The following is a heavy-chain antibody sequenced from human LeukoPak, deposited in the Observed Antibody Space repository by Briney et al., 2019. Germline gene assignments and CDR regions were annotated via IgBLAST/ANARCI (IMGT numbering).Heavy chain of an antibody. CDR3: ARDLSIAGFDP. CDR2: IYTSGST. D-gene: IGHD6-6*01. Sequence: SETLSLTCTVSGGSISSYYWSWIRQPAGKGLEWIGRIYTSGSTNYNPSLKSQVTTSVDTSKNQFSLKLSSVTAADTAVYYCARDLSIAGFDPWGQGTLVTVSS. J-gene: IGHJ5*02. CDR1: GGSISSYY. V-gene: IGHV4-4*07.